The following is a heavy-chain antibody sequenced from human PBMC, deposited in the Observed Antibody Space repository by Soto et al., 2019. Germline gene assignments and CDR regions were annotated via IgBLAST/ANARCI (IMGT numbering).Heavy chain of an antibody. CDR2: IYTSGST. Sequence: SETLSLTCTVSGGSISSYYWSWIRQPAGKGLEWIGRIYTSGSTNYNPSLKSRVTMSVDTSKNQFSLKLSYVTAADTAVYYCARGDWKGPDNWFDHWGQGTLVTVSS. J-gene: IGHJ5*02. D-gene: IGHD1-1*01. CDR1: GGSISSYY. V-gene: IGHV4-4*07. CDR3: ARGDWKGPDNWFDH.